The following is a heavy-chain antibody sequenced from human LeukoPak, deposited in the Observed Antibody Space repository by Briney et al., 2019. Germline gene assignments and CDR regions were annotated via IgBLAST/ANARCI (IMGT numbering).Heavy chain of an antibody. CDR1: GYTFTGYY. V-gene: IGHV1-2*06. J-gene: IGHJ4*02. CDR3: ARAYDTSGNLDY. D-gene: IGHD3-22*01. CDR2: INPNSGAT. Sequence: ASVKVSCKASGYTFTGYYIHWVRQAPAQGLDWMGRINPNSGATYYAQNFQGRVTMTIDTSLSTAYMDLSTLRSDDTAVYYCARAYDTSGNLDYWGRGTLVTVSS.